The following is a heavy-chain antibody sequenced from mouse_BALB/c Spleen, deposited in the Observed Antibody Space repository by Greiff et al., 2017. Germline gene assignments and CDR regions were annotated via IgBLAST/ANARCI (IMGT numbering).Heavy chain of an antibody. CDR1: GYTFTSYT. V-gene: IGHV1-4*01. CDR2: INPSSGYT. J-gene: IGHJ4*01. Sequence: QVHVKQSGAELARPGASVKMSCKASGYTFTSYTMHWVKQRPGQGLEWIGYINPSSGYTNYNQKFKDKATLTADKSSSTAYMQLSSLTSEDSAVYYCARERYYAMDYWGQGTSVTVSS. CDR3: ARERYYAMDY.